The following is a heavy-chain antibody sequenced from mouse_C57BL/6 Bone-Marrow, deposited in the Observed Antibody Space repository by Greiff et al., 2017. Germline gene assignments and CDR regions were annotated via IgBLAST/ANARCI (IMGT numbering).Heavy chain of an antibody. CDR2: INPSNGGT. CDR3: ARQGYYGSTWYFDV. D-gene: IGHD1-1*01. V-gene: IGHV1-53*01. CDR1: GYTFTSYW. J-gene: IGHJ1*03. Sequence: QVQLQQPGTELVKPGASVKLSCKASGYTFTSYWMHWVKQRPGQGLEWIGNINPSNGGTNYNEKFKSKATLTVDKSSSTAYMQLSSLTSEDSAVYYCARQGYYGSTWYFDVWGTGTTVTVAS.